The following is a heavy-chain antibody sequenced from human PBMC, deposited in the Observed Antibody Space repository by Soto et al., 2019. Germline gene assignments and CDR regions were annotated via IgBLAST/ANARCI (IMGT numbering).Heavy chain of an antibody. CDR3: ARDPGYSTTWHLAFDI. D-gene: IGHD6-13*01. CDR2: ISTYNGNT. Sequence: QVQLVQSGAEVKKPGASVKVSCKASGYTFTSYGISWVRQAPGQGPEWMGRISTYNGNTNYVQKLQGRVTMTTDTSTNTAYMELRSLRYDDTAVYYCARDPGYSTTWHLAFDIWGQGTMVTVYS. V-gene: IGHV1-18*01. J-gene: IGHJ3*02. CDR1: GYTFTSYG.